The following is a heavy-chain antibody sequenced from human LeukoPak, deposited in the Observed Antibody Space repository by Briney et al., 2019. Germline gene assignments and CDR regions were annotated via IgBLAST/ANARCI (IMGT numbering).Heavy chain of an antibody. V-gene: IGHV1-69*13. CDR3: ATSRIAVAGTGLDY. Sequence: ASVKVSCKASGGTFSRYAISWVRQAPGQGLEWTGGILPIIGTANYAQKLQGRVTIAADESTRTSYTPLSSLRSEDTAVYYCATSRIAVAGTGLDYWGQGTLVTVSS. D-gene: IGHD6-19*01. CDR1: GGTFSRYA. CDR2: ILPIIGTA. J-gene: IGHJ4*02.